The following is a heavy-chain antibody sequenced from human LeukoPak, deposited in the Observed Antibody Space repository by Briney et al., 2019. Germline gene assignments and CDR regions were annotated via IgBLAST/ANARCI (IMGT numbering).Heavy chain of an antibody. CDR3: ARGGYCSSTSCYFFDY. Sequence: KPSXTLSLTCAVYGGSFSGYYWSWIRQPPEKGLEWIGEINHSGSTNYNPSLKSRVTISVDTSKNQFSLKLSSVTAADTAVYYCARGGYCSSTSCYFFDYWGQGILVTVSS. CDR2: INHSGST. J-gene: IGHJ4*02. D-gene: IGHD2-2*01. V-gene: IGHV4-34*01. CDR1: GGSFSGYY.